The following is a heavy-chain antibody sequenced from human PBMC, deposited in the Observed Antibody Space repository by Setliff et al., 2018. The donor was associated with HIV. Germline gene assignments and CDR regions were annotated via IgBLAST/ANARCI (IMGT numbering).Heavy chain of an antibody. CDR3: ARHWYSSSWYHVFDI. V-gene: IGHV4-59*08. J-gene: IGHJ3*02. Sequence: SQTLSLTCTVSGGSISSYYWSWIRQPPGRGLEWIGYIYYSGTTNYNPSLKSRVTISVDTSKNQFSLKLSSVTAADTAVYYCARHWYSSSWYHVFDIWGQGTMVTVSS. CDR2: IYYSGTT. CDR1: GGSISSYY. D-gene: IGHD6-13*01.